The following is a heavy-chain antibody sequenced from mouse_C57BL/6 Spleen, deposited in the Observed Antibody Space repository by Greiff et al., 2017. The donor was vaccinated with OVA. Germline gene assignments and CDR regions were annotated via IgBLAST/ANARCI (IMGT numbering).Heavy chain of an antibody. J-gene: IGHJ2*01. Sequence: QVTLKVSGPGILQPSQTLSLTCSFSGFSLSTFGMGVGWIRQPSGMGLEWLVHIWWDDDKYYNPALKSRLTISKDTSKNQIFLKIANVDTADTATYYCARTITTVDSLDYWGQGTTLTVSS. V-gene: IGHV8-8*01. CDR3: ARTITTVDSLDY. CDR1: GFSLSTFGMG. CDR2: IWWDDDK. D-gene: IGHD1-1*01.